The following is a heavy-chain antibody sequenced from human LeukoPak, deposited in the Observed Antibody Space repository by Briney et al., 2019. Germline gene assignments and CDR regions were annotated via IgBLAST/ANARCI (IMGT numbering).Heavy chain of an antibody. CDR3: ARDLFSYCSGGSCYSRRFDY. V-gene: IGHV1-18*01. Sequence: ASVKVSCKASGYTFTSYGISWVRQAPGQGLEWMGWISAYNGNTNYAQKLQGRVTMTTDTSTSTAYMELSRLRSDDTAVYYCARDLFSYCSGGSCYSRRFDYWGQGTLVTVSS. D-gene: IGHD2-15*01. CDR1: GYTFTSYG. CDR2: ISAYNGNT. J-gene: IGHJ4*02.